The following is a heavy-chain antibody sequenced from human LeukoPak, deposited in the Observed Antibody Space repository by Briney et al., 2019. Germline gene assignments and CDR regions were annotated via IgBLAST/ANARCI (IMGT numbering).Heavy chain of an antibody. Sequence: GGSLRLSCSASGFTFNTYGMHWVRQAPGRGLEWVAFIRYDGSNRYFADSVKGRFTISRDNAKNSLYLQMNSLRAEDTAVYYCARGAYCGGDCFSPFDYWGQGTLVTVSS. D-gene: IGHD2-21*02. CDR1: GFTFNTYG. V-gene: IGHV3-30*02. CDR2: IRYDGSNR. CDR3: ARGAYCGGDCFSPFDY. J-gene: IGHJ4*02.